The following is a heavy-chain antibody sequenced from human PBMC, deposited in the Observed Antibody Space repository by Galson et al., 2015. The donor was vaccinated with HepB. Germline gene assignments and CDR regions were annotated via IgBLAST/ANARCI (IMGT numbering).Heavy chain of an antibody. CDR2: ISSSGSTI. Sequence: SLRLSCAASGFTFSSYEMNWVRQAPGKGLEWVSYISSSGSTIYYADSVKGRFTISRDNAKNSLYLQMNSLRAEDTAVYYCARDIVVVTATSYGMDVWGQGTTVTVSS. CDR1: GFTFSSYE. J-gene: IGHJ6*02. CDR3: ARDIVVVTATSYGMDV. V-gene: IGHV3-48*03. D-gene: IGHD2-21*02.